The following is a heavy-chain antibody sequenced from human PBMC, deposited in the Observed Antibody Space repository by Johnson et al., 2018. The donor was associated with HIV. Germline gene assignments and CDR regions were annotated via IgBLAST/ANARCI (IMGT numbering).Heavy chain of an antibody. V-gene: IGHV3-30*04. CDR1: GFTFSSYP. CDR3: TRVGPVAGTTEFSAFDI. Sequence: QVQLVESGGGVVQPGRSPRLACAASGFTFSSYPMHWVRQAPGKGLEWVAVISYDGRNKYSADSVKGRFTISRDNSKYRLYLQMNSLKTEDTAVYYCTRVGPVAGTTEFSAFDIWGQGTMVTVSS. D-gene: IGHD6-19*01. J-gene: IGHJ3*02. CDR2: ISYDGRNK.